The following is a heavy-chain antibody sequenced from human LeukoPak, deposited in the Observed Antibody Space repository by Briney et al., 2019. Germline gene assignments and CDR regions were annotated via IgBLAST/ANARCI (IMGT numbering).Heavy chain of an antibody. D-gene: IGHD3-10*01. V-gene: IGHV1-8*01. Sequence: ASVKVSCKASGYTFTSYDINWVRQATGQGLEWMGWMNPNSGNTGYAQKFQGRVTMTRNTSISTAYMELSSLRSEDTAVYYCARVYGSGGGPIFDYWGQGTLVTVSS. CDR2: MNPNSGNT. CDR3: ARVYGSGGGPIFDY. CDR1: GYTFTSYD. J-gene: IGHJ4*02.